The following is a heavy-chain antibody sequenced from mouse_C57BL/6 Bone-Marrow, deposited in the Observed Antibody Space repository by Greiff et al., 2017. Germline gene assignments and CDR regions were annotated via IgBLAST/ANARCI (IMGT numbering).Heavy chain of an antibody. V-gene: IGHV1-69*01. J-gene: IGHJ2*01. CDR3: AREGAQAPYYFDY. CDR2: IDPSDSYT. CDR1: GYTFTSYW. D-gene: IGHD3-2*02. Sequence: VQLQQPGAELVMPGASVKLSCKASGYTFTSYWMHWVKQRPGQGLEWIGEIDPSDSYTNYNQKFKGKSTLTVDKSSSTAYMQLSSLTSEDSAVYYYAREGAQAPYYFDYWGQGTTLTVSS.